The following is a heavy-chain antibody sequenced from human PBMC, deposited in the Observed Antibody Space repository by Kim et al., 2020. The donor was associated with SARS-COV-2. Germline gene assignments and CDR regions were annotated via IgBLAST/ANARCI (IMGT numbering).Heavy chain of an antibody. J-gene: IGHJ6*02. D-gene: IGHD6-13*01. CDR1: GYTFTSYG. CDR2: ISAYNGNT. Sequence: ASVKVSCKASGYTFTSYGISWVRQAPGQGLEWMGWISAYNGNTNYAQKLQGRVTMTTDTSTSTAYMELRSLRSDDTAVYYCARRSRSSSWESYYGMDLWGQGTTVTVSS. V-gene: IGHV1-18*04. CDR3: ARRSRSSSWESYYGMDL.